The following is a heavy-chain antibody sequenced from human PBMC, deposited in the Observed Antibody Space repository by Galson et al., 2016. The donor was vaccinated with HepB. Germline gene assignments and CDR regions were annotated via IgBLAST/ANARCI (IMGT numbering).Heavy chain of an antibody. Sequence: SLRLSCAGSGLRFDDHAFHWVRQAPGKGLEWVAGISWNKGRIGYADSVKGRFTITRDHTNNSLHLQMKTLRPEDTALYYCAKDISPQYDSPGYFTRRRMQHWGQGTLVTVSS. D-gene: IGHD3-22*01. CDR3: AKDISPQYDSPGYFTRRRMQH. V-gene: IGHV3-9*01. CDR1: GLRFDDHA. J-gene: IGHJ1*01. CDR2: ISWNKGRI.